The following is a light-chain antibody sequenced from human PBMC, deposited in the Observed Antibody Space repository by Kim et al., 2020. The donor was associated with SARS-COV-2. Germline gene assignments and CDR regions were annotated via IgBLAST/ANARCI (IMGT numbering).Light chain of an antibody. J-gene: IGLJ2*01. V-gene: IGLV4-69*01. CDR3: QTWGTGTHRVV. Sequence: QPVLTQSPSASASLGASVKLTCTLSSGHSSYAIAWHQQQPEKGPRYLMKLNSDGSHSKGDGIPDRFSGSSSGAERYLTISSLQSEDEADYYCQTWGTGTHRVVFGGGTQLTVL. CDR2: LNSDGSH. CDR1: SGHSSYA.